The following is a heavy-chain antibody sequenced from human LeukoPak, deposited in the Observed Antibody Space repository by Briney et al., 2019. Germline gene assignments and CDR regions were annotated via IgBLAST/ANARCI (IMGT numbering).Heavy chain of an antibody. J-gene: IGHJ4*02. CDR3: ARGGDGSPVGEFDY. CDR1: GYTFTRYY. V-gene: IGHV1-46*01. CDR2: INPSGGST. D-gene: IGHD5-24*01. Sequence: GASVKVSFKASGYTFTRYYMHWVRQAPGQGLEWMGIINPSGGSTSSAQRFQGRLTMTRDTSTRTLYMELSSLRAEDTAVFYCARGGDGSPVGEFDYWGQGTLVIVSS.